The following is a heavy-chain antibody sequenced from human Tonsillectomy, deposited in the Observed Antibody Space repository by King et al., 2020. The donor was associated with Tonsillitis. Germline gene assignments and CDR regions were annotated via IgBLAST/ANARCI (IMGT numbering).Heavy chain of an antibody. CDR3: AREAGGSRNLDY. D-gene: IGHD1-26*01. Sequence: LQLQESGPGLMKPSETLSLTCTDSGGSISTFFWSWIRQPAGKGLEWIGRIYITGSTDYNPSLKSRITMSVDTSKNQFSLKLNSVTAADTAVYYCAREAGGSRNLDYWGQGTLVTVSS. CDR2: IYITGST. CDR1: GGSISTFF. J-gene: IGHJ4*02. V-gene: IGHV4-4*07.